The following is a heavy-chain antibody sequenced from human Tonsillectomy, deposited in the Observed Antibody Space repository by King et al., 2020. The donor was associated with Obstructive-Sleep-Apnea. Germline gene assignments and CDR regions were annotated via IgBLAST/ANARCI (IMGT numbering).Heavy chain of an antibody. V-gene: IGHV4-59*08. CDR1: GGSISSHY. Sequence: HVQLQESGPGLVKPSETLSLTCTVSGGSISSHYWGWIRQPPGKGLEWIGFIYKSGSTNYNPSLKSRVTISVDTSKNQFSLKLTSVTVADTAVYYCARQRFAAYCGGDCYPNYFDHWGQGTLVSVSS. D-gene: IGHD2-21*02. J-gene: IGHJ4*02. CDR3: ARQRFAAYCGGDCYPNYFDH. CDR2: IYKSGST.